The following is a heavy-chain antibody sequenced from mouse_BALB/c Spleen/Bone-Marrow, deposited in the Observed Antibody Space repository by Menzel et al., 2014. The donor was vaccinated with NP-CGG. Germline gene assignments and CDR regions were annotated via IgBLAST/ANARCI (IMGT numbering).Heavy chain of an antibody. CDR2: ISTGGSYT. V-gene: IGHV5-9-4*01. J-gene: IGHJ2*01. CDR3: ARYYNYYFDY. D-gene: IGHD1-3*01. CDR1: GFTLSSYA. Sequence: EVMLVESGGGVMKPGGSLKLSCAASGFTLSSYAMSWVRQSPEKRLEWVAEISTGGSYTYYPDTVTGRFTISRDNAKNTLYLEMNSLRTEGTAIYYCARYYNYYFDYWGQGTTLTVSS.